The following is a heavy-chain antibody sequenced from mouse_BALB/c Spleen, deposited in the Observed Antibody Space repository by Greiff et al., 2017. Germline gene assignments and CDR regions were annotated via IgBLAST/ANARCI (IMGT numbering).Heavy chain of an antibody. Sequence: EVKVVESGGGLVQPGESLKLSCESNEYEFPSHDMSWVRKTPEKRLELVAAINSDGGSTYYPDTMERRFIISRDNTKKTLYLQMSSLRSEDTALYYCARQDYYGSSFYFDVWGAGTTVTVSS. J-gene: IGHJ1*01. D-gene: IGHD1-1*01. CDR3: ARQDYYGSSFYFDV. CDR2: INSDGGST. V-gene: IGHV5-2*01. CDR1: EYEFPSHD.